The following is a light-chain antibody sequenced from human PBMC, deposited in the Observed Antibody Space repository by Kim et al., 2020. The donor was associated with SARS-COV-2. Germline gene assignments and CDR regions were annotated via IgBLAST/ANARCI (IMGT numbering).Light chain of an antibody. J-gene: IGLJ2*01. V-gene: IGLV3-19*01. CDR1: SLRSYY. CDR3: NSRDSNDNVV. CDR2: GKN. Sequence: VALGQTVRITCQGDSLRSYYATWYPQKPGQAPILVIYGKNNRPSGMPDRFSGSSSGNTASLTITGTQAGDEADYYCNSRDSNDNVVFGGGTQLTVL.